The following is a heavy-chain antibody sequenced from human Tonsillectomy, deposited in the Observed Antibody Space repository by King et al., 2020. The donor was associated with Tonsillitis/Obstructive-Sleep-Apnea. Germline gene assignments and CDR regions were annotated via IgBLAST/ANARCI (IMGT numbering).Heavy chain of an antibody. D-gene: IGHD1-26*01. Sequence: QLVQSGAEVKKPGASVRVSCKVSGYTLSELSMFWVRQAPGKGLEWMGGLEPEDGETMYAQNFQDRVAMTGDTSTDTAYMELNSLRSEDTAVYYCATGDSGIPFFGMDVWGQGTTVTVSS. CDR1: GYTLSELS. CDR3: ATGDSGIPFFGMDV. J-gene: IGHJ6*02. CDR2: LEPEDGET. V-gene: IGHV1-24*01.